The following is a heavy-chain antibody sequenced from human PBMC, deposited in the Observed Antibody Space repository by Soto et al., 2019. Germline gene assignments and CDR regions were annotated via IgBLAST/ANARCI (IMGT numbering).Heavy chain of an antibody. CDR2: IGTSGDT. CDR3: ARGAFGFAP. D-gene: IGHD3-10*01. J-gene: IGHJ5*02. V-gene: IGHV3-13*04. Sequence: EVQVVESGGGLVQPGGSLRLSCAASGFTFSRYDMHWVRQATGRGLEWVSGIGTSGDTYYAGSVKGRFTISRENAKNSVYLQMNSLRAGDTAVYYCARGAFGFAPWGQGTLVAVSS. CDR1: GFTFSRYD.